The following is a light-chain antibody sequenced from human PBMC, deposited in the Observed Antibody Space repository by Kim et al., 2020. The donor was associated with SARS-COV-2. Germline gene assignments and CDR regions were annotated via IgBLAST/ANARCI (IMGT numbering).Light chain of an antibody. V-gene: IGKV3-11*01. CDR2: DAS. Sequence: EIVLTQSPATLSLSPGERATLSCRASQSVSSYLAWYQQKPGQAPRLLIYDASNRATGIPARFSGSGSGTDFTLTISSLEPEDFAVYYCQQRSNWPPYTFGQGTEVEI. CDR1: QSVSSY. J-gene: IGKJ2*01. CDR3: QQRSNWPPYT.